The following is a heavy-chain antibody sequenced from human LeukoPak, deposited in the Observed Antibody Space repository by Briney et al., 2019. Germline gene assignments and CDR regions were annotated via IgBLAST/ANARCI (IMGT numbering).Heavy chain of an antibody. D-gene: IGHD2-2*01. CDR1: GYNFNNYW. CDR3: ARQLISISCYDY. Sequence: GESLKISCKGSGYNFNNYWIGWVRQMPGKGLEWMGIIYPDDSDTKYSPSFQGRVTISVDKSINTAYLQWSSLRASDTASYYCARQLISISCYDYWGRGTPVIVSS. CDR2: IYPDDSDT. J-gene: IGHJ4*02. V-gene: IGHV5-51*01.